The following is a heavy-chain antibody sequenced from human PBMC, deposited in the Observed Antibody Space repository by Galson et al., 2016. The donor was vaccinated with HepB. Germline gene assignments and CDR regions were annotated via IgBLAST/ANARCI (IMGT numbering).Heavy chain of an antibody. J-gene: IGHJ4*02. CDR1: EFTVSNSY. CDR2: IYRDGTT. CDR3: AQDQLDY. V-gene: IGHV3-53*01. Sequence: SLRLSCAASEFTVSNSYMSWVRQAPGKGLEWLSLIYRDGTTFYADSVKGRFTISRDSSKNTLYLQMNSLRVEETAVYYCAQDQLDYWGQGTLVTVSS.